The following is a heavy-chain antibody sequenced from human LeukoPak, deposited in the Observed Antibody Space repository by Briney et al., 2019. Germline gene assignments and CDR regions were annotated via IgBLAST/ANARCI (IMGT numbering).Heavy chain of an antibody. J-gene: IGHJ4*02. CDR3: ANLGSSELRVPASQGN. CDR2: IRYDGSLK. Sequence: QSGGSLRLSCTASGFTFSTYAMHWVRQAPGKGLEWVAFIRYDGSLKYHADSVKGRFTVSRDNSKNTVFLQMNSLRVEDTAVYYCANLGSSELRVPASQGNWGQGTLVTVSS. V-gene: IGHV3-30*02. D-gene: IGHD2-2*01. CDR1: GFTFSTYA.